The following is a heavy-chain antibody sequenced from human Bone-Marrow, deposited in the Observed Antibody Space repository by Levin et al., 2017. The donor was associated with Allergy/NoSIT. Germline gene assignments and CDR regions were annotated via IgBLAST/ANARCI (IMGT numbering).Heavy chain of an antibody. CDR2: IFPSGTT. D-gene: IGHD1-14*01. Sequence: PSETLSLTCTVSGGSIRSYYWSWIRQPAGKGLEWIGRIFPSGTTSYNPSLKSRVTMSVDTSKNHFSLILNSVTAADTAVYYYARIGIYRYFDYWGQGTLVTVSS. V-gene: IGHV4-4*07. CDR1: GGSIRSYY. J-gene: IGHJ4*02. CDR3: ARIGIYRYFDY.